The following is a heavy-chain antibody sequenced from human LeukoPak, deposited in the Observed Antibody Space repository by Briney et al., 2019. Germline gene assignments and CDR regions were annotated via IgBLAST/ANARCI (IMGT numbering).Heavy chain of an antibody. J-gene: IGHJ4*02. D-gene: IGHD3-10*01. CDR3: ARLRGVDY. V-gene: IGHV1-2*02. CDR1: GYTFTDYY. Sequence: ASVKVSCKASGYTFTDYYMHWVRQAPGQGLEWMGWINPNSSGTKYAQKFQGRVTMTRDTSISTAYMELSSLTSGDTAVYYCARLRGVDYWGQGTLVTVSS. CDR2: INPNSSGT.